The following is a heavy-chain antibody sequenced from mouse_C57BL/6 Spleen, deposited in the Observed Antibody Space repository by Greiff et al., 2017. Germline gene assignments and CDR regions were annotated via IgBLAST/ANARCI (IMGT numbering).Heavy chain of an antibody. J-gene: IGHJ4*01. CDR1: GYTFTDYY. Sequence: EVQLQQSGPVLVKPGASVKMSCKASGYTFTDYYMNWVKQSHGKSLEWIGVINPYNGGTSYNQKFKGKATLTVDKSSSTAYMELNSLTSEDSAVYYCARWGTTVGAYYAMDDWGQGTSVTVSS. CDR2: INPYNGGT. CDR3: ARWGTTVGAYYAMDD. D-gene: IGHD1-1*01. V-gene: IGHV1-19*01.